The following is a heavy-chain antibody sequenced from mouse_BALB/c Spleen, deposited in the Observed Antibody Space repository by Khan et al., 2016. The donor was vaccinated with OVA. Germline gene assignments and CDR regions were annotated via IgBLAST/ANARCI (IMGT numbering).Heavy chain of an antibody. CDR2: IWSAGST. CDR1: GFSLNNYS. D-gene: IGHD2-4*01. J-gene: IGHJ3*01. Sequence: QVQLKQSGPGLVQPSQSLSITCTVSGFSLNNYSVHWVRQSPGKGLEWLGVIWSAGSTDYNAAFISRLTISTDNTRSQVFFKMNSLHPNDTAIYYCARRGYDYGRGALFAYWGQGTPVTVSA. V-gene: IGHV2-2*02. CDR3: ARRGYDYGRGALFAY.